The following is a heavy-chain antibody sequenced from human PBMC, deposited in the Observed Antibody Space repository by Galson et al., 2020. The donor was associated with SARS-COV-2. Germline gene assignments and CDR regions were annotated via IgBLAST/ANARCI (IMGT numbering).Heavy chain of an antibody. J-gene: IGHJ6*02. CDR2: IYYSGST. Sequence: SETLSLPCTVSGGSISSGGYYWSWIRQHPGKGLEWIGYIYYSGSTYYNPSLKSRVTISVDTSKNQFSLKLSSVTAADTTVYYCARDFLAPSGYNYYYYYGMDVWGQGTTVTVSS. CDR1: GGSISSGGYY. D-gene: IGHD5-12*01. V-gene: IGHV4-31*03. CDR3: ARDFLAPSGYNYYYYYGMDV.